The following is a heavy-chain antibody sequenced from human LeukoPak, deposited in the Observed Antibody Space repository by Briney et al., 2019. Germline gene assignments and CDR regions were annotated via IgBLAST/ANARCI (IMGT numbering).Heavy chain of an antibody. CDR2: INPKTGDT. J-gene: IGHJ3*02. Sequence: ASVGVSCKASGFTFSEYYIHWVRQAPGQGPEWMGWINPKTGDTDSAQKFQGRVTLTSDSSIGTASMDLSGLTSADTAMYYCARAGEDSTGHYDVFHIWGQGTMVTVSS. CDR1: GFTFSEYY. D-gene: IGHD3-22*01. V-gene: IGHV1-2*02. CDR3: ARAGEDSTGHYDVFHI.